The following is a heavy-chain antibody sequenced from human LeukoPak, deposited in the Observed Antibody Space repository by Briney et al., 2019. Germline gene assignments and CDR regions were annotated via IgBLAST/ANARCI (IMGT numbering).Heavy chain of an antibody. CDR1: GFTFSSYS. CDR3: ARALSYCSSTSCSLYYYYYYMDA. CDR2: ISSSISYI. V-gene: IGHV3-21*01. Sequence: GGSLRLSCAASGFTFSSYSMNWVRQAPGKGLEWVSSISSSISYIYYADSVKGRFTISRDNAKNSLYLQMNSLRAEDTAVYYCARALSYCSSTSCSLYYYYYYMDAWGKGTTVTVSS. D-gene: IGHD2-2*01. J-gene: IGHJ6*03.